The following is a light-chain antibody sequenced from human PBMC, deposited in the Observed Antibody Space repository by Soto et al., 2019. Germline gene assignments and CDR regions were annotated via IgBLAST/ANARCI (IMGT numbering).Light chain of an antibody. CDR1: HTVGGN. J-gene: IGKJ5*01. CDR3: QQYNNWPPVT. Sequence: EVVMTQSPATLSVSPGERATLSCRASHTVGGNLAWYQHKSGQAPRLLIYGASTRATGIPARFSGSGSGTEFTLTISSLQSEDFAIYYWQQYNNWPPVTFGQGTRLEIK. V-gene: IGKV3-15*01. CDR2: GAS.